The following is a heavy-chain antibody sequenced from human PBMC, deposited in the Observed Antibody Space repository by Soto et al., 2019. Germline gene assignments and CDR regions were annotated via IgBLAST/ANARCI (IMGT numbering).Heavy chain of an antibody. V-gene: IGHV3-48*03. CDR3: VRYCSTTLCNGVATRTFDY. CDR1: RFTFSTYE. Sequence: GGSLRLSCAASRFTFSTYEMNWVRQAPGKGLEWVSYISTSGSTVYYADSVKGRFTISRDNTRSSLYLQMNSLRDEDTALYYCVRYCSTTLCNGVATRTFDYWGQGTLVTVPQ. CDR2: ISTSGSTV. J-gene: IGHJ4*02. D-gene: IGHD2-2*01.